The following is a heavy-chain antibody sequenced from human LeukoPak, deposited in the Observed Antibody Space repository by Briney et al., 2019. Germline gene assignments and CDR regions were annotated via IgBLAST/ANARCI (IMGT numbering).Heavy chain of an antibody. V-gene: IGHV4-34*01. CDR1: GGSLTGYS. J-gene: IGHJ6*03. CDR2: INQVERA. CDR3: ARGRATPSRLFFDYYFMDV. D-gene: IGHD2-15*01. Sequence: SETLSLTCAVHGGSLTGYSWAWVRQPPGEGLEWIGEINQVERAIYSPPLESRVSISLEASKSQFFLQLASVAAADTAMYYCARGRATPSRLFFDYYFMDVWGPGTPVTVSS.